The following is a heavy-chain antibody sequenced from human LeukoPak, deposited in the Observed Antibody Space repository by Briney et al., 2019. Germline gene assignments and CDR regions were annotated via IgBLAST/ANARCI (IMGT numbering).Heavy chain of an antibody. V-gene: IGHV3-23*01. J-gene: IGHJ4*02. CDR1: GFTFSSYA. CDR2: ISGSGGST. Sequence: GGSLRLSCAASGFTFSSYAMSWVRQAPGKGLEWVSAISGSGGSTYYADSVKGRFTISRDNSKNTLYLQMVSLRVEDTAIYYCARAPTAILTYYFVSWGQGTVVTVSS. D-gene: IGHD2/OR15-2a*01. CDR3: ARAPTAILTYYFVS.